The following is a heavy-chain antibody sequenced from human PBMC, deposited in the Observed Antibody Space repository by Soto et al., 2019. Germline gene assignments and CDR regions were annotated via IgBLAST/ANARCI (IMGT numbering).Heavy chain of an antibody. J-gene: IGHJ5*02. CDR2: IIPIFGTA. D-gene: IGHD3-22*01. Sequence: QVQLVQSGAEVKKPGSSVKVSCKASGGTFSSYAISWVRQAPGQGLEWMGEIIPIFGTANYAQKFQGRVTSTADESTSTAYMELRRLRSEDTAVYYCARDRGPSSGYYPYWFDPWGQGTLFTVSS. CDR3: ARDRGPSSGYYPYWFDP. V-gene: IGHV1-69*12. CDR1: GGTFSSYA.